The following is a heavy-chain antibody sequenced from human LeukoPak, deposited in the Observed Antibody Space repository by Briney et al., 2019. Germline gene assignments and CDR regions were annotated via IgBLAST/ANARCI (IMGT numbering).Heavy chain of an antibody. V-gene: IGHV1-69*06. CDR2: IIPIFGTA. D-gene: IGHD3-10*01. CDR1: GGTFSSYA. Sequence: VASVKVSCKASGGTFSSYAISWVRQAPGQGLEWMGGIIPIFGTANYAQKFQGRVTITADKSTSTAYMELSSLRSEDTAVYYCAREVYYYGSGSYLPLYYYYYYMDVWGKGTTVTVSS. J-gene: IGHJ6*03. CDR3: AREVYYYGSGSYLPLYYYYYYMDV.